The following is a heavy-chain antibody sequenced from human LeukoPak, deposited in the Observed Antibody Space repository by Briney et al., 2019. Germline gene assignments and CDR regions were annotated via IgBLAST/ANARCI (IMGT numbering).Heavy chain of an antibody. V-gene: IGHV3-48*01. CDR3: ARGRDILTGYYKVPDAFDI. CDR1: GFTFSSYS. CDR2: ISSSSSTI. Sequence: PGGSLRLSCAASGFTFSSYSMNWVRQAPGKGLEWVSYISSSSSTIYYADSVKGRFTISRDNSKNTLYLQMNSLRAEDTAVYYCARGRDILTGYYKVPDAFDIWGQGTMVTVSS. D-gene: IGHD3-9*01. J-gene: IGHJ3*02.